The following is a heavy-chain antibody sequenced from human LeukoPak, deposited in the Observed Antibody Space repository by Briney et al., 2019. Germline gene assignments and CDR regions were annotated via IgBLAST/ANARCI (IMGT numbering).Heavy chain of an antibody. Sequence: SQTLSLTCTVSGDSISSGSYYWSWIRQPAGKGLEWIGRIYTSGSTNYNPSLKSRVTISVDTSKNQFSLKLSSVTAADTAVYYCAREGVVPAALTYYYYYYMDVWGKGTTVTVSS. D-gene: IGHD2-2*01. V-gene: IGHV4-61*02. CDR1: GDSISSGSYY. J-gene: IGHJ6*03. CDR2: IYTSGST. CDR3: AREGVVPAALTYYYYYYMDV.